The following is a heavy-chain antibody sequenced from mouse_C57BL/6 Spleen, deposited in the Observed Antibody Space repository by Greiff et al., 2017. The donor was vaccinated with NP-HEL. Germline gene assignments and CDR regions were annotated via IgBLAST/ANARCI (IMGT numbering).Heavy chain of an antibody. Sequence: VKLQQPGAELVMPGASVKLSCKASGYTFTSYWMHWVKQRPGQGLEWIGEIDPSDSYTNYNQKFKGKSTLTVDKSSSTAYMQLSSLTSEDSAVYYCARDTTVVAHWYFDVWGTGTTVTVSS. CDR2: IDPSDSYT. CDR3: ARDTTVVAHWYFDV. D-gene: IGHD1-1*01. J-gene: IGHJ1*03. CDR1: GYTFTSYW. V-gene: IGHV1-69*01.